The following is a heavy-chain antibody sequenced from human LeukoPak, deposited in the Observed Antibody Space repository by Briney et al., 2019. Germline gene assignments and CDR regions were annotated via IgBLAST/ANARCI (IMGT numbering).Heavy chain of an antibody. CDR1: EFTFSSYS. CDR2: ISGNSRYI. CDR3: ARDGYDSSGSNFDY. V-gene: IGHV3-21*06. Sequence: GGSLRLSCAASEFTFSSYSMTWVRQAPGKGLEWVSSISGNSRYIYYADSMRGRFTISRDNAKNSLYLQMNSLKPEDTAVYYCARDGYDSSGSNFDYWGQGTLVTVSS. J-gene: IGHJ4*02. D-gene: IGHD3-22*01.